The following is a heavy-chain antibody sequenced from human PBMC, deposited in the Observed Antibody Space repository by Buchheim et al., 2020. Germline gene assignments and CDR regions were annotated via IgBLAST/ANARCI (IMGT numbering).Heavy chain of an antibody. CDR2: IIPIFGTA. CDR3: AREIMEQLGGPGYYYYYMDV. J-gene: IGHJ6*03. Sequence: QVQLVQSGAEVKKPGSSVKVSCKASGGTFSSYAISWVRQAPGQGLEWMGGIIPIFGTANYAPKFQGRVTTTADESTSTAYMELSSLRSEDTAVYYCAREIMEQLGGPGYYYYYMDVWGKGTT. D-gene: IGHD6-6*01. V-gene: IGHV1-69*01. CDR1: GGTFSSYA.